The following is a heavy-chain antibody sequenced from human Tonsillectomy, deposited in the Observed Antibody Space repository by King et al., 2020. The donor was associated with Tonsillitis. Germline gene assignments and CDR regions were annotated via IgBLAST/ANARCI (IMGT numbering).Heavy chain of an antibody. V-gene: IGHV7-4-1*02. Sequence: VQLVQSGSELKKPGASVKVSCKASGYTFTSYAMNWVRQAPGQGLEWMGWINTNTGNPTYAQGFTGRFVFSLDTSVTTAYLQISSLKAEDTAVYYCAREFNRDCSSTSCHFLYWGQGTLVTVSS. CDR3: AREFNRDCSSTSCHFLY. CDR2: INTNTGNP. J-gene: IGHJ4*02. D-gene: IGHD2-2*01. CDR1: GYTFTSYA.